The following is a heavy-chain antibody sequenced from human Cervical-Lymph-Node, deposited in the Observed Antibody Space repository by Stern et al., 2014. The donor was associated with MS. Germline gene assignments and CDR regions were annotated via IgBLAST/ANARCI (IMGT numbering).Heavy chain of an antibody. D-gene: IGHD4-23*01. J-gene: IGHJ4*02. Sequence: EVQLVQSGGGLVKPGGSLRISCAASGFTFSSYSMNWVRQAQGKGMEWVASISSGGTYIYYADSLKGRFTISRDNAKNSLYLQMNSLRAEDTAVYYCARGRGGNYRYYFDYWGQGTLVTVSS. V-gene: IGHV3-21*01. CDR1: GFTFSSYS. CDR3: ARGRGGNYRYYFDY. CDR2: ISSGGTYI.